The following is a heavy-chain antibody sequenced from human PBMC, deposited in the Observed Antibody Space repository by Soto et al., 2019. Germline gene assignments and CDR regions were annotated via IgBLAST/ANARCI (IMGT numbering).Heavy chain of an antibody. CDR1: GGSISSYY. Sequence: QVQLQESGPGLVEPSETLSLTCTVSGGSISSYYWSWIQQPPGKGLEWLGYIYYSGSTNQNPSLKTRVTLSVDTSKNQFSLKLSSLTAADTAVYYCARGAARVSTPLGYWGQGPLVTVSS. CDR2: IYYSGST. V-gene: IGHV4-59*01. CDR3: ARGAARVSTPLGY. D-gene: IGHD3-10*01. J-gene: IGHJ4*02.